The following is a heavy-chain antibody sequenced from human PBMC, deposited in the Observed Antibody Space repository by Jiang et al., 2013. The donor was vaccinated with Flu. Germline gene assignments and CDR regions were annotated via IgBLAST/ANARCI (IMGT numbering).Heavy chain of an antibody. CDR1: GDAFSSYA. CDR3: AREGTGYSSSWFIA. Sequence: SGAEVKRPGSSVKVSCKASGDAFSSYAISWVRQTPGQGLEWMGVVMPIFDTANYPQKFQGRVTITADKSTSTAYMELSSLRSEDTAVYYCAREGTGYSSSWFIAWGQGPWSPSPQ. J-gene: IGHJ5*02. V-gene: IGHV1-69*06. CDR2: VMPIFDTA. D-gene: IGHD6-13*01.